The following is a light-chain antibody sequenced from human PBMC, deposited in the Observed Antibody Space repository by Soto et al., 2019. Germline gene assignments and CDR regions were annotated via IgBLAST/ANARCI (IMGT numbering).Light chain of an antibody. Sequence: QSALTQPPSASGSLGQSVAISCTGTSSDVGATDYVSWYQHHSGKAPKLLLYEVNKRPSGVPDRFSGSKSGNTASLTVSVLHADDEADYYCISHAGTSNVLGTGTKLTVL. CDR2: EVN. CDR1: SSDVGATDY. J-gene: IGLJ1*01. CDR3: ISHAGTSNV. V-gene: IGLV2-8*01.